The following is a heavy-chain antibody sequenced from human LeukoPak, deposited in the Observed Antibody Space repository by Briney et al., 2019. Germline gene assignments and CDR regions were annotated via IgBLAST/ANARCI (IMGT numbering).Heavy chain of an antibody. D-gene: IGHD2-15*01. CDR2: ISDSGGSI. J-gene: IGHJ5*02. CDR1: GFTFRSHD. V-gene: IGHV3-23*01. CDR3: GKDLEHTIAVDWFDP. Sequence: GGSLTLPCAASGFTFRSHDMSWVRQAPGKGLEWVGDISDSGGSIYYADCVKGGFTISRDNPKNTLYLQINSLRAEDTAVYYCGKDLEHTIAVDWFDPWGQGALTTVSS.